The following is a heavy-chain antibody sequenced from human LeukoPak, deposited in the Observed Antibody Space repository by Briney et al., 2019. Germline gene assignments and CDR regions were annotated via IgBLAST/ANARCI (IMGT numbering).Heavy chain of an antibody. V-gene: IGHV4-61*02. Sequence: SQTLSLTCTVSGGSISSGSYYWSWIRQPAGKGLEWIGRIYTSGSTNYNPSLKSRVTISVDTSKNQFSLKLSSVTAADTAVYYCAGIAVPFRLDPWGQGTLVTVSS. CDR1: GGSISSGSYY. D-gene: IGHD2/OR15-2a*01. CDR3: AGIAVPFRLDP. CDR2: IYTSGST. J-gene: IGHJ5*02.